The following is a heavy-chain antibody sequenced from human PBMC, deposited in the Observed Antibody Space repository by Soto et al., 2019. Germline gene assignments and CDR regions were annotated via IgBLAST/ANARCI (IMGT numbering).Heavy chain of an antibody. D-gene: IGHD2-2*02. Sequence: GGSLRLSCAASGFTFSSYEMNWVRQAPGKWLEGVSYISSSGSTIYYGDSVKGRFTISRDNAKNSLCLQMNSLRAEDTAVYYCARDVEDIVVVPAAITGMDVWGQGTTVTVSS. CDR1: GFTFSSYE. V-gene: IGHV3-48*03. CDR2: ISSSGSTI. J-gene: IGHJ6*02. CDR3: ARDVEDIVVVPAAITGMDV.